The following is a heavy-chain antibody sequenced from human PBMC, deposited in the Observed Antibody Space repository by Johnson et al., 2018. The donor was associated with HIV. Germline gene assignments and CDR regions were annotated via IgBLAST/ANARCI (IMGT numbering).Heavy chain of an antibody. V-gene: IGHV3-30-3*01. CDR1: GFTFSSYA. J-gene: IGHJ1*01. CDR2: ISYDGSNK. CDR3: ARERGSGITMVRGLVTLRWVM. D-gene: IGHD3-10*01. Sequence: QVQLVESGGGVVQPGRSLRLSCAASGFTFSSYAMHWVRQAPGKGLEWVAVISYDGSNKYYADSVKGRFTISRDNSKNTLYLQMNSLRAEDTAVYYCARERGSGITMVRGLVTLRWVMWG.